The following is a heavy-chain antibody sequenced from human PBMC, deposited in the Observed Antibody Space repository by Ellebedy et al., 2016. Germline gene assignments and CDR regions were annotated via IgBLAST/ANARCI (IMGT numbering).Heavy chain of an antibody. J-gene: IGHJ3*01. Sequence: GESLKISCAASEFTFSHYDIHWVRQAPGKGLEWVALISDDGSNEYYTDSVKGRFTVSRDSSKFRVYLQMNSLKVEDTAVYYCVTRHNGAFDFWGQGTMVTVSS. CDR1: EFTFSHYD. CDR3: VTRHNGAFDF. D-gene: IGHD1-14*01. CDR2: ISDDGSNE. V-gene: IGHV3-30*03.